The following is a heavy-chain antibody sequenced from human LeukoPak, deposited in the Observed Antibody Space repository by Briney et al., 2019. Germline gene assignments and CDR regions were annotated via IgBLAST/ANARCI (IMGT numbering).Heavy chain of an antibody. CDR2: ISAYNGNT. V-gene: IGHV1-18*01. CDR3: AREGRCCSSTSCGDAFDI. D-gene: IGHD2-2*01. CDR1: GYTFTSYG. Sequence: ASVKVSCKASGYTFTSYGISWVRQAPGQGLEWMGWISAYNGNTNYAQKLQGRVTMTTDTSTSTAYMELRSLRSDDTAVYYCAREGRCCSSTSCGDAFDIWGQGTMVTVSS. J-gene: IGHJ3*02.